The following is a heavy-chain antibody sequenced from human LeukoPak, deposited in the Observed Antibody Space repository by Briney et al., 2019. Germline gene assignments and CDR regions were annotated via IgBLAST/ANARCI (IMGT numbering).Heavy chain of an antibody. CDR2: IYTNWST. D-gene: IGHD3-10*01. CDR3: ARTYGSGSYRRFDP. J-gene: IGHJ5*02. Sequence: SETLSLTCTVSGGSISSYYWSWIRQPAGKGLEWIVRIYTNWSTNYNPSLKSRVTMSVDTSKNQFSLKLSSVTAADPAVYYCARTYGSGSYRRFDPWGQGTLVTVSS. V-gene: IGHV4-4*07. CDR1: GGSISSYY.